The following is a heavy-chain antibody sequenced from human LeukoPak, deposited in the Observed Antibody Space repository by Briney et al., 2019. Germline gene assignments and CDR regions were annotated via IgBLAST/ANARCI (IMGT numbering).Heavy chain of an antibody. CDR3: AKLREWELPDLFDY. CDR1: EFTFSSYW. CDR2: INSDGSST. D-gene: IGHD1-26*01. V-gene: IGHV3-74*01. J-gene: IGHJ4*02. Sequence: GGSLRLSCAASEFTFSSYWMHWVRQVPGKGLVWVSRINSDGSSTSYADSVKGRFTISRDNSKNTLYLQMNSLRAEDTAVYYCAKLREWELPDLFDYWGQGTLVTVSS.